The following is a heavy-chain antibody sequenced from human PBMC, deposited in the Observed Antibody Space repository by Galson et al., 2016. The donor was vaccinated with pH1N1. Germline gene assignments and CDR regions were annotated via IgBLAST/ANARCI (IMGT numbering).Heavy chain of an antibody. CDR2: IYWTDDK. Sequence: PALVKPTQTLTLTCTFSGFSLRSNGVGVGWIRQPPGKALEWLVIYWTDDKRYSPSLKSRLTITKDTSKNQVVLTMTKMDPVDTATYYCAHSVGTRVFGVVTNFNWFDPWGQGTLVTVSS. CDR1: GFSLRSNGVG. D-gene: IGHD3-3*01. V-gene: IGHV2-5*01. J-gene: IGHJ5*02. CDR3: AHSVGTRVFGVVTNFNWFDP.